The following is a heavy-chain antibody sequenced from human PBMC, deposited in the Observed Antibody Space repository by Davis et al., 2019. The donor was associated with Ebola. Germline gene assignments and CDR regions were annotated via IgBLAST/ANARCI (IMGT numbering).Heavy chain of an antibody. CDR2: ISSSSSTI. Sequence: GGSLRLSCAASGFTFSSYSMNWVRQAPGKGLEWVSYISSSSSTIYYADSVKGRFTISRDNAKNSLYLQMNSLRAEDTAVYYCARRGCSSTSCSITPMDYWGQGTLVTVSS. CDR3: ARRGCSSTSCSITPMDY. D-gene: IGHD2-2*01. J-gene: IGHJ4*02. V-gene: IGHV3-48*01. CDR1: GFTFSSYS.